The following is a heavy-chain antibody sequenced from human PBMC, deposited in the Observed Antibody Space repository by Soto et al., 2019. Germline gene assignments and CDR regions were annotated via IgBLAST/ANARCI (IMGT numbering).Heavy chain of an antibody. Sequence: QVQLVESGGGVAQPGRSLRLSCAASGFTFSSYGMHWVRQAPGKGLEWVAVIWYDGSNKYYADSVKGRFTISRDNSKNTLYLQMNSLRAEDTAVYYCASPHGDPYYSYGMDVWGQGTTVTVSS. CDR2: IWYDGSNK. CDR1: GFTFSSYG. J-gene: IGHJ6*02. CDR3: ASPHGDPYYSYGMDV. V-gene: IGHV3-33*01. D-gene: IGHD4-17*01.